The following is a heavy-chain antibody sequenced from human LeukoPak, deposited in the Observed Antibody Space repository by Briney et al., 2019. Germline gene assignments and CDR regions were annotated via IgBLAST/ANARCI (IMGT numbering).Heavy chain of an antibody. V-gene: IGHV3-48*04. D-gene: IGHD4-23*01. CDR3: ARVPRWYVIDY. J-gene: IGHJ4*02. CDR2: ISSSGSTI. Sequence: PGGSLRLSCAASGFTFSSYGMHWVRQAPGKGLEWVSYISSSGSTIYYADSVKGRFTISRDNAKNSLYLQMNSLRAEDTAVYYCARVPRWYVIDYWGQGTLVTVSS. CDR1: GFTFSSYG.